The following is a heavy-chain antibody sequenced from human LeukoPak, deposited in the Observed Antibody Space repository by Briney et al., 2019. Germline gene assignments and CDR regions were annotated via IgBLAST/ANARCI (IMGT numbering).Heavy chain of an antibody. V-gene: IGHV1-18*01. D-gene: IGHD3-10*01. CDR1: GYTFTAYG. CDR3: ARDSGWFGELLSKDAFDI. CDR2: ISGKNGDS. J-gene: IGHJ3*02. Sequence: ASVKVSCKASGYTFTAYGISWMRQAPGQGLEWMGWISGKNGDSNYAQKVQDRVTMTTDTSTTTAYMELRSLRSDDTAVYYCARDSGWFGELLSKDAFDIWGQGTMVTVSS.